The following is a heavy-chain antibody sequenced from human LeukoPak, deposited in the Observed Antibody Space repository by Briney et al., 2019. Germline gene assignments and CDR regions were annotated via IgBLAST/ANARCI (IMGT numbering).Heavy chain of an antibody. J-gene: IGHJ5*02. CDR1: EFTFSAYW. Sequence: GGSLRLSCAASEFTFSAYWVHWVRQAPGKGLVWVSLINPDASTTVYADSVKGRFTISRDNAKNTLYLQMNSLRAEDTAVYYCAMSLYSGAYVTWGQGALVTVSS. CDR3: AMSLYSGAYVT. D-gene: IGHD1-26*01. V-gene: IGHV3-74*01. CDR2: INPDASTT.